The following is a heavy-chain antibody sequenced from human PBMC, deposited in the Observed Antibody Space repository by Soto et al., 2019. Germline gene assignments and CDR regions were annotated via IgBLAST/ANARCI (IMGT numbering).Heavy chain of an antibody. CDR1: GYSFTSYG. J-gene: IGHJ4*02. CDR3: AKGIYYYDRGTTFDY. V-gene: IGHV1-18*04. D-gene: IGHD3-22*01. Sequence: GESLKISCKGSGYSFTSYGISWVRQAPGQGLEWMGWISAYNGNTNYAQRLQGRVTMTTDTSTSTAYMELRSLRSDDTAVYYCAKGIYYYDRGTTFDYWGQGTLVTVSS. CDR2: ISAYNGNT.